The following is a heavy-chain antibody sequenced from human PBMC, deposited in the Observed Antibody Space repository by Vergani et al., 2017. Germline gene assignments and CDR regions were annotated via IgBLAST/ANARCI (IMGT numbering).Heavy chain of an antibody. V-gene: IGHV4-31*03. CDR2: IYYSGST. D-gene: IGHD4-11*01. J-gene: IGHJ5*02. CDR3: ASVSNQENCFDP. CDR1: GGSIRSGGYY. Sequence: QVQLQESGPGLVKPSQTLSLTCTVSGGSIRSGGYYWSWIRQYPGKGLEWIGCIYYSGSTFYNPSLKSRVTISVDTSKNLFSMKLSSVTAADTAVYYCASVSNQENCFDPWGQGTLVTVSS.